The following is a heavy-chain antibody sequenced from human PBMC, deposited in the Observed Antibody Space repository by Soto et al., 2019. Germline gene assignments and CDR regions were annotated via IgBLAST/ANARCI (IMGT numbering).Heavy chain of an antibody. J-gene: IGHJ6*03. CDR3: ARRPSFCSGGSCYSHYYYYMDV. Sequence: GASVKVSCKASGYTFTSYDINWVRQATGQGLERMGWMNPNSGNTGYAQKFQGRVTMTRNTSISTAYMELSSLRSEDTAVYYCARRPSFCSGGSCYSHYYYYMDVWGKGTTVTVSS. CDR2: MNPNSGNT. CDR1: GYTFTSYD. D-gene: IGHD2-15*01. V-gene: IGHV1-8*01.